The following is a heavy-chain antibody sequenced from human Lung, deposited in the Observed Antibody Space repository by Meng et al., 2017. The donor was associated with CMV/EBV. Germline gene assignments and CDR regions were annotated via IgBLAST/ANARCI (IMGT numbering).Heavy chain of an antibody. D-gene: IGHD2-21*02. V-gene: IGHV4-30-4*01. CDR2: TYSTRGI. Sequence: SETLSLXCTVSGDSVGSGAYYWSWIRQPPGKGLEWIGYTYSTRGIFYNPSLKSRLIISLDTSKNQFSLQLKSVTAADAAVYYCARMVTGGYYFDYWGQG. CDR1: GDSVGSGAYY. J-gene: IGHJ4*01. CDR3: ARMVTGGYYFDY.